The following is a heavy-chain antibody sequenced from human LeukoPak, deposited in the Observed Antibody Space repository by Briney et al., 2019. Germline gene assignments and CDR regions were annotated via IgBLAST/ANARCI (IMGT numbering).Heavy chain of an antibody. V-gene: IGHV3-21*06. J-gene: IGHJ4*02. CDR1: GFTFSTYS. CDR3: ASFSSGYDY. CDR2: ISSNSRYI. D-gene: IGHD3-22*01. Sequence: GGSLRLSCAASGFTFSTYSMSWVRQAPGKGLEWVSSISSNSRYIYYADSMRGRFTISRDNAKNSLYLQMNSLKPEDTAVYYCASFSSGYDYWGQGTLVTVSS.